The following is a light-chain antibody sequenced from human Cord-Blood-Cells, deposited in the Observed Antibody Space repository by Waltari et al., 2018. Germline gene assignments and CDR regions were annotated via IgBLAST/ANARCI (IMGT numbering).Light chain of an antibody. CDR2: DAS. Sequence: DIQMTQSPSSLSASVADRVTITCQASQDISNYLNWYQQKPGKAPKLLIYDASNLETGIPARFSGSGSGTDFTFTISSLQPEDIATYYCQQCDNLLITFGQGTRVEIK. J-gene: IGKJ5*01. CDR3: QQCDNLLIT. V-gene: IGKV1-33*01. CDR1: QDISNY.